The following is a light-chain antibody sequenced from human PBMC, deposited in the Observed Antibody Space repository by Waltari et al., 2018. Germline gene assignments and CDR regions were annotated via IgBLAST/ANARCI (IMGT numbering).Light chain of an antibody. Sequence: QSVLTQPPSVSGAPGQRVTISCSGTIYDIGAGFDVHWYRQFPGTAPNLLLYRNTSWPSGVPDLLPRSQSVTSASLSITVLQAEDEAEYFCQSYDMSQSGSVVFGGGTKLIVL. J-gene: IGLJ3*02. CDR2: RNT. CDR1: IYDIGAGFD. CDR3: QSYDMSQSGSVV. V-gene: IGLV1-40*01.